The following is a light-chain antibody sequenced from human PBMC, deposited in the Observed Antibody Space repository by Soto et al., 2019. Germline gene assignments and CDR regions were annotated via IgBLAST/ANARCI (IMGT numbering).Light chain of an antibody. V-gene: IGKV1-39*01. J-gene: IGKJ1*01. CDR2: ATS. CDR1: QTVAKS. CDR3: QQSYSMPRT. Sequence: THMTHSPSSLSSSVVYIVTMTCRASQTVAKSLNWYQQKPGKAPELLIYATSHLQIGVPSRFSGSGSGTDFTLTINSLQPEDFATYYCQQSYSMPRTFGQGTKVDIK.